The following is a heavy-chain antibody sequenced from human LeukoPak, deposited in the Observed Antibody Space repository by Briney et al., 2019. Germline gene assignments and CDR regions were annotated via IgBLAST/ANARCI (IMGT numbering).Heavy chain of an antibody. CDR3: VRGGSGWYYFDY. CDR2: IGIAGGT. CDR1: GFTFTNYD. Sequence: GGSLRLSCAASGFTFTNYDMHWVRQVTGKGLEWVSAIGIAGGTYYPGSVRGRFTISRENAKNSLYLQMNSLRDGDTAVYYCVRGGSGWYYFDYWGQRTMVAVSS. J-gene: IGHJ4*02. V-gene: IGHV3-13*04. D-gene: IGHD6-19*01.